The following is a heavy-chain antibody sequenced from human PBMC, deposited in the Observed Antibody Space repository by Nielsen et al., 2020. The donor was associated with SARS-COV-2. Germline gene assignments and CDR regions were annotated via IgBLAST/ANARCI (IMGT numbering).Heavy chain of an antibody. CDR2: ISSSGSTI. D-gene: IGHD3-10*01. V-gene: IGHV3-11*01. CDR3: AKAESLWFGELSFYYYGMDV. Sequence: RQAPGKGLEWVSYISSSGSTIYYADSVKGRFTIPRDNAKNSLYLQMNSLRAEDTAVYYCAKAESLWFGELSFYYYGMDVWGQGTTVTVSS. J-gene: IGHJ6*02.